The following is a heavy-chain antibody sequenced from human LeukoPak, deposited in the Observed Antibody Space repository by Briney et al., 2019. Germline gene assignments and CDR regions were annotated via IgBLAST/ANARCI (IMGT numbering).Heavy chain of an antibody. CDR2: INPSGGST. CDR3: ARDWTRGVAVAGTSGGADY. CDR1: GYTFTSYY. V-gene: IGHV1-46*01. J-gene: IGHJ4*02. Sequence: GASVKVSCKASGYTFTSYYMHWVRQAPGQGLEWMGIINPSGGSTGYAQKFQGRVTMTRDTSTSTVYMELSSLRSEDTAVYYCARDWTRGVAVAGTSGGADYWGQGTLVTVSS. D-gene: IGHD6-19*01.